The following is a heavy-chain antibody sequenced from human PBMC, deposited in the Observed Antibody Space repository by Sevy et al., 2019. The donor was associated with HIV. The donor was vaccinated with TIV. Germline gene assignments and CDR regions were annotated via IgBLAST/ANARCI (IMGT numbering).Heavy chain of an antibody. J-gene: IGHJ4*02. D-gene: IGHD6-25*01. V-gene: IGHV3-30-3*01. CDR1: GFTFSSYA. CDR2: ISYDGSNK. Sequence: GGSLRLSCAASGFTFSSYAMHWVRQAPGKGLEWVAVISYDGSNKYYADSVKGRFTISRDNSKNTLYLQMNSLRAEDTAVYYCAREKRRYFHYWGQGTLVTVSS. CDR3: AREKRRYFHY.